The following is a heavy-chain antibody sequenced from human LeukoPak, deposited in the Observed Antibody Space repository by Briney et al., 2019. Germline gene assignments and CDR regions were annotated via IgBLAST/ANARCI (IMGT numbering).Heavy chain of an antibody. Sequence: SETLSLTCTGSGGSISSGNYYGSWSRQPAGKGLEWIGRVHTSGSTNYNPSLKSRVTISIDTSKNQFSLKLTSVTAADTAVYYCARDGYYFDRSGFFWGQGALVIVSS. CDR2: VHTSGST. CDR3: ARDGYYFDRSGFF. J-gene: IGHJ4*02. D-gene: IGHD3-22*01. V-gene: IGHV4-61*02. CDR1: GGSISSGNYY.